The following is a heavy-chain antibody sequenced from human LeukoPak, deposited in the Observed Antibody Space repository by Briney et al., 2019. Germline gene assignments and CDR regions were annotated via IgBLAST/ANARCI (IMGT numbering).Heavy chain of an antibody. Sequence: KPSETLSLTCGVYGGSFSGNYWSWIRQPPGKGLEWIGQINHSGGTNSNPSLNSRVTISVDTSKNQFSLKLNSVTAADTAVYYCARTPFGYSSSFFDYWGQGTLVTVSS. CDR1: GGSFSGNY. D-gene: IGHD6-13*01. CDR2: INHSGGT. V-gene: IGHV4-34*01. J-gene: IGHJ4*02. CDR3: ARTPFGYSSSFFDY.